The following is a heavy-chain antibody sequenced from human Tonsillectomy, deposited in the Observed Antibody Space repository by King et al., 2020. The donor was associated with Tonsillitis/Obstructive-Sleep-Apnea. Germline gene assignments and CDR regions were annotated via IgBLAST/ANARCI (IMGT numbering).Heavy chain of an antibody. J-gene: IGHJ3*02. CDR2: ISSSGGST. CDR1: GFTFSSYA. Sequence: VQLVESGGGLVQPGGSLRLSCSASGFTFSSYAMHWVRQAPGKGLEYVSAISSSGGSTYYADSVEGRFTISRDNSKKPRYLQMSSLRAEDTAVYYCVKDGGHCSSTSCSLDAFDIWGQGTMVTVSS. CDR3: VKDGGHCSSTSCSLDAFDI. V-gene: IGHV3-64D*06. D-gene: IGHD2-2*01.